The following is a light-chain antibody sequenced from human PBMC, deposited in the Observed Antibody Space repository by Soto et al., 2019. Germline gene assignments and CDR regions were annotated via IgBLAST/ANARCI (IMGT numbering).Light chain of an antibody. Sequence: QSVLTQPAFVSGSPGRSVTISCTGTSTDVGGFNYVSWYQHLPGRAPKHIIYDVTNRPSGISYRFSASKSGRTASLTISGLQAEDEADYYCSSYSSSTTHVVFGGGTKLTVL. V-gene: IGLV2-14*03. CDR3: SSYSSSTTHVV. CDR1: STDVGGFNY. J-gene: IGLJ3*02. CDR2: DVT.